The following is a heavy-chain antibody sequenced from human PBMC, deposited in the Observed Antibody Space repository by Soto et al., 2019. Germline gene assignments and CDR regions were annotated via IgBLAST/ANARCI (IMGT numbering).Heavy chain of an antibody. J-gene: IGHJ6*02. CDR2: IVPRFDSP. V-gene: IGHV1-69*06. CDR1: GGTFSDYA. D-gene: IGHD3-16*01. CDR3: ARDRIQLRLGKYSFNGMDV. Sequence: QVQLVQSGAEMRKPGSSLRVSCKASGGTFSDYAFSWVRQAPGQGLEWMGGIVPRFDSPNYAQKFGGSVTITEDTSSSTVYMALSSLRFDDTAVYFCARDRIQLRLGKYSFNGMDVWGQGTTIIVSS.